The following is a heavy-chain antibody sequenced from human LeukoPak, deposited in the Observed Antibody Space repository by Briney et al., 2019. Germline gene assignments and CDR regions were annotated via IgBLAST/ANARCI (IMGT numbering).Heavy chain of an antibody. D-gene: IGHD5-24*01. Sequence: GGSLRLSCAASGFTFSSYDMHWVRHATGKGLEWVSAIGTAGDTYYPGSVKGRFTISRENAKNSLYLQMNSLRAGDKAVYYCAIGRDGYNLRLYYFDYWGQGTLVTVSS. CDR1: GFTFSSYD. J-gene: IGHJ4*02. V-gene: IGHV3-13*01. CDR3: AIGRDGYNLRLYYFDY. CDR2: IGTAGDT.